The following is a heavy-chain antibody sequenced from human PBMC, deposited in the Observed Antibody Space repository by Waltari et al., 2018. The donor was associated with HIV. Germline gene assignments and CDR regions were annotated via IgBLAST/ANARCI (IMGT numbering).Heavy chain of an antibody. CDR3: ATFPINDHSNKRLGY. V-gene: IGHV3-74*01. CDR1: GFTFSGYW. J-gene: IGHJ4*01. D-gene: IGHD4-4*01. Sequence: EVQLVESGGGLVQPGGSLRLSCAASGFTFSGYWMHLVRQAPGKGLVLVSRINSDGSSTTYADSVKGRFTISRDNAKNTLYLQMNSLRDEDTAVYYCATFPINDHSNKRLGYWGQGTLVTVSS. CDR2: INSDGSST.